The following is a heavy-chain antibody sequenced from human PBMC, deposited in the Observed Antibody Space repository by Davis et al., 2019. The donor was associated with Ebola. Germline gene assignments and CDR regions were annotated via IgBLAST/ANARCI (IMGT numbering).Heavy chain of an antibody. V-gene: IGHV5-51*01. D-gene: IGHD6-13*01. CDR2: IYPGDSDT. J-gene: IGHJ6*02. CDR3: ARLTGEAAGTYYYYGMDV. CDR1: GYSFTSYW. Sequence: GESLRISCKGSGYSFTSYWIGWVRQMPGKGLEWMGIIYPGDSDTRYSSSFQGQVTISADKSISTAYLQWSSLKASDTAMYYCARLTGEAAGTYYYYGMDVWGQGTTVTVSS.